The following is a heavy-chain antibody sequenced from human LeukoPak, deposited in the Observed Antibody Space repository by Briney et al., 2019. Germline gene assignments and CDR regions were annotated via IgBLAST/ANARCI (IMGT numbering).Heavy chain of an antibody. CDR3: ARDGTSTDDY. CDR1: GYTFSNFG. V-gene: IGHV1-18*01. D-gene: IGHD2-2*01. CDR2: ISGNNDNP. J-gene: IGHJ4*02. Sequence: ASVKVSFKTSGYTFSNFGINWVRQAPGQGLEWMGWISGNNDNPNYGQKFQGRFTVTTDSSTSTAYMELRNLRFDDTAVYYCARDGTSTDDYWGQGTLVTVSS.